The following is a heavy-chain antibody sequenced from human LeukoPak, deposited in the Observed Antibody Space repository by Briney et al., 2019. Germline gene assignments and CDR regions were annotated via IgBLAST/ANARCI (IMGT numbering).Heavy chain of an antibody. CDR2: ISGSLSTI. J-gene: IGHJ4*02. CDR1: GFTFSSYW. Sequence: GGSLRLSCAVSGFTFSSYWMTWVRQAPGKGLEWVSYISGSLSTIYHADSVKGRFTISRDNAKNSLYLQMNSLRAEDTAVYYCAREIGGTTGFDYWGQGTLVTVSS. D-gene: IGHD3-16*01. V-gene: IGHV3-48*01. CDR3: AREIGGTTGFDY.